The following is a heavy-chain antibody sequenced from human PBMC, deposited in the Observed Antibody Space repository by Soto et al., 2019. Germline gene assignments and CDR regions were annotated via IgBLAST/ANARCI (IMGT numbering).Heavy chain of an antibody. J-gene: IGHJ4*02. D-gene: IGHD2-8*01. CDR1: GGSISSGGYY. V-gene: IGHV4-31*03. CDR3: ASRNGVYRGLIDY. Sequence: QVQLQESGPGLVKPSQTLSLTCTVSGGSISSGGYYWSWIRQHPGKGLEWIGYIYYSGSTYYNPSRQRRVTISLDTSKNKCSLKLSSVTAADTAVYYCASRNGVYRGLIDYWGQGTLVTVSS. CDR2: IYYSGST.